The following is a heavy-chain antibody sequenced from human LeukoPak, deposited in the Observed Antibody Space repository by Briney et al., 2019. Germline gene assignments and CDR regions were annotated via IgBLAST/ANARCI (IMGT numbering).Heavy chain of an antibody. CDR1: EFTFSSYA. CDR3: ARDGSGSLSLFWNWFDP. J-gene: IGHJ5*02. Sequence: GGSLRLSCAASEFTFSSYAMHWVRQAPGKGLEYVSAISSNGGSTYYANSVKGRFTISRDNSKNTLYLQMGSLRAEDMAVYYCARDGSGSLSLFWNWFDPWGQGTLVTVSS. D-gene: IGHD3-10*01. CDR2: ISSNGGST. V-gene: IGHV3-64*01.